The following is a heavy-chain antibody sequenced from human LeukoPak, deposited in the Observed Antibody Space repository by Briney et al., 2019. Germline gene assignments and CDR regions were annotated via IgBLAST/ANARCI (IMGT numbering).Heavy chain of an antibody. Sequence: ASVKVSCKASGYTFTGYYMHWVRQAPGQGLEWMGWINPNSGGTNYAQKFQGRVTMTRDTSISTAYMELSRLRSDDTAVYYCARLTTTVTSFDYWGQGTLVTVSS. CDR3: ARLTTTVTSFDY. J-gene: IGHJ4*02. CDR2: INPNSGGT. V-gene: IGHV1-2*02. D-gene: IGHD4-17*01. CDR1: GYTFTGYY.